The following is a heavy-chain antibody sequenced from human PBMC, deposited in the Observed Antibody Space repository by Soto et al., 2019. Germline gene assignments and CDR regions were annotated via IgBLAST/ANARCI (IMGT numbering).Heavy chain of an antibody. D-gene: IGHD6-13*01. J-gene: IGHJ5*02. CDR1: GFSVSNDGLG. CDR3: ASTYSTSLYWFDP. Sequence: QVTVKESGPVLVKPTETLTLTCTVSGFSVSNDGLGVSWIRQPPGKALEWLAHIFSNDEKSYSTSLKSGLTIPIDTSKSQVVLTMTNIDPVHTATYYFASTYSTSLYWFDPWGQGIMVTVSS. V-gene: IGHV2-26*04. CDR2: IFSNDEK.